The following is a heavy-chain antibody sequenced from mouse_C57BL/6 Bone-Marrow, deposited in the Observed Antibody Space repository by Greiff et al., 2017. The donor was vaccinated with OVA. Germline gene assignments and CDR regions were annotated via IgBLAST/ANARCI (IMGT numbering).Heavy chain of an antibody. CDR2: INPNNGGT. D-gene: IGHD1-1*01. CDR3: ARSLYYGSSDWYFDV. V-gene: IGHV1-18*01. J-gene: IGHJ1*03. Sequence: EVQLQQSGPELVKPGASVKIPCKASGYTFTDYNMDWVKQSHGKSLEWIGDINPNNGGTIYNQKFKGKATLTVDKSSSTAYMELRSLTSEDTAVYYCARSLYYGSSDWYFDVWGTGTTVTVSS. CDR1: GYTFTDYN.